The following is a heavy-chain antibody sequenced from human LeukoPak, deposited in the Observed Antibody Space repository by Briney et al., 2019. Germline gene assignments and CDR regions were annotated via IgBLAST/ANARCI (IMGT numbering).Heavy chain of an antibody. D-gene: IGHD6-13*01. CDR1: GGSTSSYY. J-gene: IGHJ4*02. CDR2: IYTSGSP. CDR3: AINYSGSWRFDY. Sequence: KPSETLSLTCTVSGGSTSSYYWSWIRHPAGKGLEWIGRIYTSGSPNYTPSLKRRLTISVDTSKNQFSLKLSSVTAADTAVYYCAINYSGSWRFDYWGQGTLVTVSS. V-gene: IGHV4-4*07.